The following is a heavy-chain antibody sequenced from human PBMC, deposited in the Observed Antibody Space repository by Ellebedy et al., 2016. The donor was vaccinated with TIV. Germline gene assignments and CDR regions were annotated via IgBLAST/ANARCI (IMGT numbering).Heavy chain of an antibody. CDR2: IYHSGNT. Sequence: SETLSLXCAVSGGSISSGGNSWSWLRQPPGKGLEWIGYIYHSGNTYYNPSLKSRLTMLVDRSKNQFSLRLSSVTAADTAIYYCAKADTSSSGWGYWGQGTVVTVSS. D-gene: IGHD6-6*01. V-gene: IGHV4-30-2*01. CDR1: GGSISSGGNS. J-gene: IGHJ4*02. CDR3: AKADTSSSGWGY.